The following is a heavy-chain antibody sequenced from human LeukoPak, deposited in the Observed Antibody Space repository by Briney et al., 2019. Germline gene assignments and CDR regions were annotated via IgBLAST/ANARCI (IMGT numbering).Heavy chain of an antibody. V-gene: IGHV4-4*07. Sequence: PSETLSHTCTVSGGSFSSYYWSWIRQPAGKGLDWIGRIYNSGGTNYNPSLESRVTMSVDTSKNQFSLKLSSVTAADTAVYYCARAHCTATSCHHFDYWGQGALVTVSS. CDR2: IYNSGGT. D-gene: IGHD2-2*01. CDR1: GGSFSSYY. CDR3: ARAHCTATSCHHFDY. J-gene: IGHJ4*02.